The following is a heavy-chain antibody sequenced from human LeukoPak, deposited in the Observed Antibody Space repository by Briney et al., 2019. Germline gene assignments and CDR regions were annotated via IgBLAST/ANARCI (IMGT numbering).Heavy chain of an antibody. J-gene: IGHJ4*02. CDR3: ARDYLYGRYGPVTPRGPPDY. V-gene: IGHV3-23*01. CDR2: ITGSGDTT. D-gene: IGHD4-17*01. CDR1: GFTFTSYA. Sequence: PGGSLRLSCAASGFTFTSYAMSWVRQAPGKGLEWVSAITGSGDTTYYADSVKGRFTISRDNSKNTLYLQMNSLRAEDTAVYYCARDYLYGRYGPVTPRGPPDYWGQGTLVTVSS.